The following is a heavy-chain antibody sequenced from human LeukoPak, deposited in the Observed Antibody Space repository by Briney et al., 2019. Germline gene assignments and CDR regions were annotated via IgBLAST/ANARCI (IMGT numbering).Heavy chain of an antibody. V-gene: IGHV1-46*01. D-gene: IGHD1-14*01. CDR1: GYTFTSYY. CDR3: ARSNRDTDFDY. CDR2: INPSGGST. J-gene: IGHJ4*02. Sequence: GASVKVSCKASGYTFTSYYMHWVRQAPGQGLEWMGIINPSGGSTSYAQKFQGRVTMTRDTSTSTAYMELSSLRSEDTAVYYCARSNRDTDFDYWGQGTLVTVSS.